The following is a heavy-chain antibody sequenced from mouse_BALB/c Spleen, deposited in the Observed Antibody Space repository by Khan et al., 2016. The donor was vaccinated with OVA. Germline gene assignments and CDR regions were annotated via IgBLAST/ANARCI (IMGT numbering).Heavy chain of an antibody. CDR3: ATSYYYGYDFDY. Sequence: EVELVESGGGLVQPGGSRKLSCAASGFTFSSYGMHWVRQAPEKGLEWVAYISGDSSTIDYTDTVKGRFTISRDNHRNTLSLQMTSLMSEDTARYYCATSYYYGYDFDYWGPGTTLTVSS. CDR1: GFTFSSYG. D-gene: IGHD1-1*01. CDR2: ISGDSSTI. V-gene: IGHV5-17*02. J-gene: IGHJ2*01.